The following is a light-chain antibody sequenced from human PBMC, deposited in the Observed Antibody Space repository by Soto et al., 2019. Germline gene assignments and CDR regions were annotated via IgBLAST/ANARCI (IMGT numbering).Light chain of an antibody. V-gene: IGKV3-20*01. CDR3: HQYGSSPQT. CDR1: EPFXDRH. J-gene: IGKJ5*01. Sequence: IVLTQSPGTLSASPGGGATLSCRSSEPFXDRHLAWYQQRAGQAPSLPXDAISTMAAGSPDRLSGSGSGTDFTLPINRMDPEDFAVYYFHQYGSSPQTFGQGTRLEIK. CDR2: AIS.